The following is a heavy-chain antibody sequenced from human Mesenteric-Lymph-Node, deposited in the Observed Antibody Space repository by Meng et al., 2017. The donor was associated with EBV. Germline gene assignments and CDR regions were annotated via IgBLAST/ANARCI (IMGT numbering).Heavy chain of an antibody. Sequence: VRRGQSGAEVKKPGASLKVSCKASGYTFTSYDINWVRQATGQGLEWMGWMNPNSGNTGYAQKFQGRVTMTRNTSISTAYMELSSLRSEDTAVYYCARSAGGDYSFDPWGQGTLVTVSS. V-gene: IGHV1-8*01. CDR3: ARSAGGDYSFDP. J-gene: IGHJ5*02. CDR1: GYTFTSYD. CDR2: MNPNSGNT. D-gene: IGHD4-17*01.